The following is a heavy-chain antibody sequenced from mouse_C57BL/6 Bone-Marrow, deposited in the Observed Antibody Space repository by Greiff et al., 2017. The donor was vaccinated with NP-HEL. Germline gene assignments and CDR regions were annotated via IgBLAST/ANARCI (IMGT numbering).Heavy chain of an antibody. CDR1: GYAFSSSW. D-gene: IGHD1-1*01. CDR2: IYPGDGDT. V-gene: IGHV1-82*01. Sequence: QVQLQQSGPELVKPGASVKISCKASGYAFSSSWMNWVKQRPGKGLEWIGRIYPGDGDTNYNGKFKGKATLTAEKSSSTAYMQLSSLPSEDSAVYFCARVGYGSSLWYFDVWGTGTTVTVSS. CDR3: ARVGYGSSLWYFDV. J-gene: IGHJ1*03.